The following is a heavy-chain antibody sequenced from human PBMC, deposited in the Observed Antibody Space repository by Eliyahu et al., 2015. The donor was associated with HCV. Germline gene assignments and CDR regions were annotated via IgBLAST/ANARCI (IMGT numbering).Heavy chain of an antibody. CDR3: AKVGEPYSYYDY. V-gene: IGHV3-23*01. Sequence: EVQLLESGGGLVQPGGSLRLSCAASGFPFSTYAINWVRQAPGKGLEGVSAISGSGATTYYTDSLKGRITISRDNSKNTVYLQMNSLRVEDSATYYCAKVGEPYSYYDYWGQGTLVTVST. D-gene: IGHD4-11*01. CDR1: GFPFSTYA. CDR2: ISGSGATT. J-gene: IGHJ4*02.